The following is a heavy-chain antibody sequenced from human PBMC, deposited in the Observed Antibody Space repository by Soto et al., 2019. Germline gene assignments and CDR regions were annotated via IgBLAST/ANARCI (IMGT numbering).Heavy chain of an antibody. V-gene: IGHV1-69*13. CDR3: AGYDILTGGSLQH. D-gene: IGHD3-9*01. Sequence: SVKVSCKASGGTFSSYAISWVRQAPGQGLEWMGGIIPIFGTANYAQKFQGRVTITADESTSTAYMELSSLRSEDTAVYYCAGYDILTGGSLQHWGQGTLVTVSS. CDR2: IIPIFGTA. J-gene: IGHJ1*01. CDR1: GGTFSSYA.